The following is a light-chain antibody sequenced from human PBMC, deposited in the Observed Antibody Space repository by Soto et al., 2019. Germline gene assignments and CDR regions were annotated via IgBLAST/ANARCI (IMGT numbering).Light chain of an antibody. CDR3: CSYAGSSTFEV. CDR2: EGT. Sequence: QSALTQPASVSGSPGQSITISCTGTSSDVGSYNLVSWYQQPPGKAPKLMIYEGTKRPSGVSNRFSGSKSGNTASLRISGLQAEDEADYYCCSYAGSSTFEVFGGGTKLTVL. CDR1: SSDVGSYNL. J-gene: IGLJ3*02. V-gene: IGLV2-23*03.